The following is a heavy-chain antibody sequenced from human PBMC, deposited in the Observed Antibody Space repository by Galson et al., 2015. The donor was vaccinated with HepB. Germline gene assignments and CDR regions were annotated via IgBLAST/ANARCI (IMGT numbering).Heavy chain of an antibody. CDR3: ARAALGWFDP. CDR2: ICIGYSTI. V-gene: IGHV3-11*01. J-gene: IGHJ5*02. Sequence: SLRLSCAASGFTFSDSCMSWIRQAPGKGLEWVSYICIGYSTIKYADSVKGRFTISRDNVKKSLYPQMNILRAEDTAVYYCARAALGWFDPWGQGTLVMVSS. CDR1: GFTFSDSC.